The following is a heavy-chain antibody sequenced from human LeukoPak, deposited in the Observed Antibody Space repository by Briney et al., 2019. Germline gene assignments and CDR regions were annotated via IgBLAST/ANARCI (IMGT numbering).Heavy chain of an antibody. J-gene: IGHJ3*02. CDR3: ARGNYGSGCYISLRTDAFDI. Sequence: ASVKVSCKASGYTFTGYYMHWVRQAPGQGLERMGIINPSGGTTSYEQKFQGRVTLTRDTSTSTVYMELSSLTSEDTAVYYCARGNYGSGCYISLRTDAFDIWGQGTKVTVSP. D-gene: IGHD3-10*01. CDR2: INPSGGTT. CDR1: GYTFTGYY. V-gene: IGHV1-46*01.